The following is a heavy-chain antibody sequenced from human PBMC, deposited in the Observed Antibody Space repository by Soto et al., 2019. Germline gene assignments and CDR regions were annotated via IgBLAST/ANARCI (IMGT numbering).Heavy chain of an antibody. V-gene: IGHV3-33*01. Sequence: QVQLVESGGGVVQPGRSLRLSCAASGFTFSSYGMHWVRQAPGKGLEWVAVIWYDGSNKYYADSVKGRFTISRDNSKNTLYLQMNSLRAEDTAGYYCARASASELTLGYWGQGTLVTVSS. CDR2: IWYDGSNK. CDR1: GFTFSSYG. CDR3: ARASASELTLGY. D-gene: IGHD3-10*01. J-gene: IGHJ4*02.